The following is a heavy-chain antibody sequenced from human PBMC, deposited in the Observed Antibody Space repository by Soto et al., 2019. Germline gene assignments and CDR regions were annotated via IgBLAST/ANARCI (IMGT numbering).Heavy chain of an antibody. CDR1: GGSFSGYY. CDR3: TQRAYYYYMDV. V-gene: IGHV4-34*01. J-gene: IGHJ6*03. CDR2: INHSGST. D-gene: IGHD6-25*01. Sequence: SETLSLTCAVYGGSFSGYYWSWIRQPPGKGLEWIGEINHSGSTNYNPSLKSRVTISADPSKKQVSLKLSSVTAADTAVYYCTQRAYYYYMDVWGKGTTVTVSS.